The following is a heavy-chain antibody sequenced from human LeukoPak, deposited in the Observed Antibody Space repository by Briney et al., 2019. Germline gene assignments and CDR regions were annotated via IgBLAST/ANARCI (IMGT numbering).Heavy chain of an antibody. CDR1: GFTFSSYA. D-gene: IGHD2-2*01. CDR2: ISGSGGST. V-gene: IGHV3-23*01. Sequence: GGSLGLSCAASGFTFSSYAMSWVRQAPGKGLEWVSAISGSGGSTYYADSVKGRFTISRDNSKNTLYLQMNSLRAEDTAVYYCAKYQSGLLRGVHFDYWGQGTLVTVSS. J-gene: IGHJ4*02. CDR3: AKYQSGLLRGVHFDY.